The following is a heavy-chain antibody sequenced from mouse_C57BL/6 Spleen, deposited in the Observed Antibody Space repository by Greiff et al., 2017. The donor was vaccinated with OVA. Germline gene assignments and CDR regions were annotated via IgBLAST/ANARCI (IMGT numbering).Heavy chain of an antibody. V-gene: IGHV1-72*01. D-gene: IGHD1-1*01. CDR1: GYTFTSYW. J-gene: IGHJ1*03. CDR2: IDPNSGGP. Sequence: QVQLQQPGAELVKPGASVKLSCKASGYTFTSYWMHWVKQRPGRGLEWIGRIDPNSGGPKYNEKFKSKATLTVDKPSSTAYMQLSSLTAEDAAVDYCARAGGGSSYWYFDVWGTGTTVTVSS. CDR3: ARAGGGSSYWYFDV.